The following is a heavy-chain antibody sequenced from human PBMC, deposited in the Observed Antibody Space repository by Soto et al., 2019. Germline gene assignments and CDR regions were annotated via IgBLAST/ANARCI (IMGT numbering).Heavy chain of an antibody. Sequence: GGSLRLSCTVSGFAFNNYGINWVRQAPGKGLEWVSSISKSDYTYYSDSVKGRFAISRDNAKSSVSLQMNTLRVEDTAVYYCAREDSIIIPAVSDFWGQGTLVIVSS. J-gene: IGHJ4*02. D-gene: IGHD2-2*01. CDR3: AREDSIIIPAVSDF. V-gene: IGHV3-21*01. CDR1: GFAFNNYG. CDR2: ISKSDYT.